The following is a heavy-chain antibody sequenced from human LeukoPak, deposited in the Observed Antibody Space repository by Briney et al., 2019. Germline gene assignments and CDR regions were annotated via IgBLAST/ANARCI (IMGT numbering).Heavy chain of an antibody. J-gene: IGHJ4*02. CDR2: ISAYNGNK. D-gene: IGHD4-11*01. CDR3: ARENSNYDY. Sequence: ASVKVSCKASGYTFINYGISWVRQAPGQGLEWMGWISAYNGNKNHAQNLHGRVTMTTDTSTSTAYMELRSLRSDDTAVYYCARENSNYDYWGQGTLVTVSS. CDR1: GYTFINYG. V-gene: IGHV1-18*01.